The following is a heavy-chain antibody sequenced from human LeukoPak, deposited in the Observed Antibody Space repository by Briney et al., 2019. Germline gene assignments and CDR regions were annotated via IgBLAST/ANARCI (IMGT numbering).Heavy chain of an antibody. CDR2: ISGSGGST. D-gene: IGHD5-18*01. V-gene: IGHV3-23*01. CDR1: GFTFSSYA. CDR3: AKARTAMVISTLRY. J-gene: IGHJ4*02. Sequence: GGSLRLSCAASGFTFSSYAMSWVRQAPGKGLEWVSAISGSGGSTYYADSVKGRFTISRDNSKNTLYLQMNSLRAEDTAVYYCAKARTAMVISTLRYWGQGTLVTVSS.